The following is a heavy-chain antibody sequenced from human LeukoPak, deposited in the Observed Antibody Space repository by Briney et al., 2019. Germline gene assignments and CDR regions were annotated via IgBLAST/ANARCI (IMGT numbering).Heavy chain of an antibody. V-gene: IGHV1-2*02. CDR1: GYTFTGYY. D-gene: IGHD4-17*01. Sequence: ASVKVSCKASGYTFTGYYMHWVRQAPGQGLEWMGWINPNSGGTNYAQKFQGRVTMTRDTSISTAYMELSRLRSDDTAVYYCARDYYGDYDNAFDIWGQGTMVTVSS. CDR2: INPNSGGT. CDR3: ARDYYGDYDNAFDI. J-gene: IGHJ3*02.